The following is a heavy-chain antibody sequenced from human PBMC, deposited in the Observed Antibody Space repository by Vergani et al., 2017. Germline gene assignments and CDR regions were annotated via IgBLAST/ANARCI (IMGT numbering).Heavy chain of an antibody. J-gene: IGHJ2*01. V-gene: IGHV3-23*04. CDR1: GFTFSSYA. D-gene: IGHD6-6*01. Sequence: EVQLVESGGGVVQPGRSLRLSCAASGFTFSSYAMSWVRQAPGKGLEWVSAISGSGGSTYYADSVKGRFTISRDNSKNTLYLQMNSLRAEDTAVYYCAKIARPYSSSYWYFDLWGRGTLVTVSS. CDR2: ISGSGGST. CDR3: AKIARPYSSSYWYFDL.